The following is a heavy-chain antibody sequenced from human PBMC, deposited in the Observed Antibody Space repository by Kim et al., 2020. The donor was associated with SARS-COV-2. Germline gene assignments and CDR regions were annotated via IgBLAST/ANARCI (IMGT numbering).Heavy chain of an antibody. V-gene: IGHV3-23*01. CDR3: AKDLLYVPGRGYFDS. D-gene: IGHD3-10*01. J-gene: IGHJ4*02. Sequence: ADSVRGRFTIPRDNSKNTLFLQMASLRVEDTAVYYCAKDLLYVPGRGYFDSWGQGVVVTVSS.